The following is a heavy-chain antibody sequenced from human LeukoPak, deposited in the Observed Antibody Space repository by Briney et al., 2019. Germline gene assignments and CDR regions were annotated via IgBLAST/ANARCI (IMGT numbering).Heavy chain of an antibody. D-gene: IGHD1-14*01. CDR2: ISGSGGST. J-gene: IGHJ4*02. V-gene: IGHV3-23*01. Sequence: PSETLSLTCAVYGGSFSGYYWSWVRQAPGKGLEWVSAISGSGGSTYYADSVKGRFTISRDNSKNTLYLQMNSLRAEDTAVYYCAKDLGRSGGYFDYWGQGTLVTVSS. CDR3: AKDLGRSGGYFDY. CDR1: GGSFSGYY.